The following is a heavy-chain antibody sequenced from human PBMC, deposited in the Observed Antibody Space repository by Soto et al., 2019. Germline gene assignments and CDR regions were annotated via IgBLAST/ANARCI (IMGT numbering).Heavy chain of an antibody. V-gene: IGHV4-34*01. Sequence: SETLSLTCAAYGGSFSGYYWSWIRQPPGKGLEWIGEINHSGSTNYNPSLKSRVTISVDTSKNQFSLKLSSVTAADTAVYYCARGIWIRGYYYYGMDVWGQGTTVTVSS. J-gene: IGHJ6*02. CDR2: INHSGST. CDR3: ARGIWIRGYYYYGMDV. CDR1: GGSFSGYY. D-gene: IGHD5-18*01.